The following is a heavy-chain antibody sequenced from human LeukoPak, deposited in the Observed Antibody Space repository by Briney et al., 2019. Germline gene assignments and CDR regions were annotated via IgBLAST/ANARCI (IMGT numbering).Heavy chain of an antibody. V-gene: IGHV4-38-2*02. J-gene: IGHJ4*02. CDR1: GYSISSGYH. CDR2: IYHSGST. Sequence: SETLSLTCTVSGYSISSGYHWGWIRQSPGKGLEWIGSIYHSGSTHFNPSLRSRVTISVDTSKNQFSLKLSSVTAADTAVYYCARAWGGKSYTFDYWGQGTLVTVSS. CDR3: ARAWGGKSYTFDY. D-gene: IGHD3-16*01.